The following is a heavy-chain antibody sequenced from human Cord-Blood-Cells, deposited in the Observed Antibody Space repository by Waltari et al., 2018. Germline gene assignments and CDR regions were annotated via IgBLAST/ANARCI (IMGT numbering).Heavy chain of an antibody. D-gene: IGHD5-12*01. V-gene: IGHV3-73*02. CDR1: GFTFSGSA. CDR3: TSVYSGYAPY. J-gene: IGHJ4*02. CDR2: IRSKANSYAT. Sequence: EVRLVESGGGLVQPGGSLKLSCAASGFTFSGSAMHWVRQASGKGLEWGGRIRSKANSYATAYAASVKGRFTISRDDSKNTAYLQMNSLKTEDTAVYYCTSVYSGYAPYWGQGTLVTVSS.